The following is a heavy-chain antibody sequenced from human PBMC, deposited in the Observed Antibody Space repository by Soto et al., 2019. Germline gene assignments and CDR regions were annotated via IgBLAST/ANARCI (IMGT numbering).Heavy chain of an antibody. CDR3: AGESNYSDSLAWFAP. CDR2: ISSSSSTI. CDR1: GFTFSSYS. J-gene: IGHJ5*02. Sequence: EVQLVESGGGLVQPGGSLRLSCAASGFTFSSYSMNWVRQAPGKGLEWVSYISSSSSTIYYAESVKGRRTISRDNAQNTLYLQMNSLRDAGTAVYYCAGESNYSDSLAWFAPWGQGTLVTVSS. V-gene: IGHV3-48*02. D-gene: IGHD4-4*01.